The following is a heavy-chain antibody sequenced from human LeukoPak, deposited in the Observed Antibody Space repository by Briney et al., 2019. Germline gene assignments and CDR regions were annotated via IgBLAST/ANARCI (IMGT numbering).Heavy chain of an antibody. CDR1: GFTFSTYG. CDR3: ARRAGAYSHPYDY. Sequence: GGSLRLSCAGSGFTFSTYGMNWVRQAPGKGLEWVSGVTPSGDPTYYADSVKGRFIISRDNSKNTLYLQMNSLRAEDTAVYYCARRAGAYSHPYDYWGQGTLVTVSS. CDR2: VTPSGDPT. J-gene: IGHJ4*02. V-gene: IGHV3-23*01. D-gene: IGHD4/OR15-4a*01.